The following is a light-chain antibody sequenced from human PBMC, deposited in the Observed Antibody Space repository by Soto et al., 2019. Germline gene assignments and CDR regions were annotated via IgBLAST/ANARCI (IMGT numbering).Light chain of an antibody. V-gene: IGKV3-15*01. CDR3: QQYNNWPRT. CDR2: GAS. Sequence: EIVMTQSPATLSVSPGERATLSCRASQSVSSNLAWYQQKPGQAPRLLIYGASTRATGIPARLSGSGSGTEFPLTISSLQSEDFAVYYCQQYNNWPRTFGQGTKVDI. CDR1: QSVSSN. J-gene: IGKJ1*01.